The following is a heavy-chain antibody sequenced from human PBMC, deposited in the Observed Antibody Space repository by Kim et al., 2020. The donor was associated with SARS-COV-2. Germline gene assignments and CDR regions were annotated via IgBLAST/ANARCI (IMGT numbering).Heavy chain of an antibody. CDR1: GFTFSSYG. Sequence: GGSLRLSCAASGFTFSSYGMHWVRQAPGKGLEWVAVIWYDGSNKYYADSVKGRFTISRDNSKNTLYLQMNSLRAEDTAVYYCARDPHITPCGSGSNDAFDIWGQGTMVTVSS. J-gene: IGHJ3*02. CDR3: ARDPHITPCGSGSNDAFDI. D-gene: IGHD3-10*01. V-gene: IGHV3-33*01. CDR2: IWYDGSNK.